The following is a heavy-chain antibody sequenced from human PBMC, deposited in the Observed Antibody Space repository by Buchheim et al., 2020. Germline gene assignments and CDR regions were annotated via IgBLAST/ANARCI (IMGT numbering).Heavy chain of an antibody. D-gene: IGHD3-22*01. CDR3: AGDYFDSSGYSDY. J-gene: IGHJ4*02. Sequence: QVQLQESGPGLVEPSETLSLTCTVSGVSIRDYYGSWIRQPPGKGLEWIGYLYNSGSTNFNPSLKSRVTISVDTSKNQFSLNLSSVTAADTAVYYCAGDYFDSSGYSDYWGQGTL. CDR2: LYNSGST. CDR1: GVSIRDYY. V-gene: IGHV4-59*01.